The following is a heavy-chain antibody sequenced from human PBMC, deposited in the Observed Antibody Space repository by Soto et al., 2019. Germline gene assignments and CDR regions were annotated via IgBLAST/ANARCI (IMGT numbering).Heavy chain of an antibody. J-gene: IGHJ4*02. CDR3: ARVDSGGSCYPFDY. V-gene: IGHV3-11*06. Sequence: QVQLVESGGGLVKPGGSLRLSCAASGFTFSDYYMSWIRQAPGKGLEWVSYISSSSSYTNYADSVKGRFTISRDNAKNSLYLQMNSLRAEDTAVYYCARVDSGGSCYPFDYWGQGTLVTVSS. D-gene: IGHD2-15*01. CDR1: GFTFSDYY. CDR2: ISSSSSYT.